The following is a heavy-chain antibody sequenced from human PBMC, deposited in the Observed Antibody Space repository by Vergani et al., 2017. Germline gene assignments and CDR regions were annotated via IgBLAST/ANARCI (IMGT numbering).Heavy chain of an antibody. CDR2: IQFDGSNQ. CDR1: GFTLSNYD. Sequence: QVQLVESGGGVVQRGGSLRLSCATSGFTLSNYDMQWIRQGPGKGLEIVAFIQFDGSNQYYADSVKGRFTLSRDFSKNTLYLQMNSLRTDDTATYYCEKHFRGWGIDYWGQGTQVIVSS. J-gene: IGHJ4*02. CDR3: EKHFRGWGIDY. D-gene: IGHD3-16*01. V-gene: IGHV3-30*02.